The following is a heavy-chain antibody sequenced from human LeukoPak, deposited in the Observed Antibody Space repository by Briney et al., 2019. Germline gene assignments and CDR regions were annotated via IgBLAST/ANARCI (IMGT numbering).Heavy chain of an antibody. D-gene: IGHD4-23*01. CDR1: GYTLTELS. Sequence: GASVKVSCKVSGYTLTELSMHWVRQAPGKGREWVGGFDPEDGGTIYAQKFQGRVTMTEDTSTDTAYMELSSLRSEDTAVYYCATDYGGNVGYWGQGTLVTVSS. V-gene: IGHV1-24*01. CDR2: FDPEDGGT. CDR3: ATDYGGNVGY. J-gene: IGHJ4*02.